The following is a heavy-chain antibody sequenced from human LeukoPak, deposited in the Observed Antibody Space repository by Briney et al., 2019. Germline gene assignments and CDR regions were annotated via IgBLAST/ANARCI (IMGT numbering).Heavy chain of an antibody. D-gene: IGHD5-18*01. CDR3: ARRVNRWLYIYDYYYMDV. CDR1: GFTFSDYY. CDR2: ISFSGGTI. V-gene: IGHV3-11*04. Sequence: GGFLRLSCAASGFTFSDYYMSWIRQAPGKGLEWVSYISFSGGTIYYADSVKGRFTISRDNAKNSVYLQMNSLRAEDTAVYYCARRVNRWLYIYDYYYMDVWGKGTTVTVSS. J-gene: IGHJ6*03.